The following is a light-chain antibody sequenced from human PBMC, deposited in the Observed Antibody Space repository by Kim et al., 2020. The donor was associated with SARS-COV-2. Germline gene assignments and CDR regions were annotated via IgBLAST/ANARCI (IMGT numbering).Light chain of an antibody. J-gene: IGKJ3*01. CDR1: QSVSSSY. CDR2: GAS. Sequence: LSPGERATLSCRASQSVSSSYLAWYQQKPGQAPRLLIYGASSRATGIPDRFSGSGSGTDFTLTISRLEPEDFAVYYCQQYGSSFTFGPGIKVDIK. CDR3: QQYGSSFT. V-gene: IGKV3-20*01.